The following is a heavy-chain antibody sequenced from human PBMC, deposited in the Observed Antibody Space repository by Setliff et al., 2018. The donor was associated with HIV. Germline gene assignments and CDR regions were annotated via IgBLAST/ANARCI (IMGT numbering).Heavy chain of an antibody. CDR2: IKGDGSET. CDR1: GFTFNNYW. CDR3: ARVASGYDYGWLDP. D-gene: IGHD5-12*01. Sequence: PGGSLRLSCESSGFTFNNYWMSWVRQAPGKRPEWVANIKGDGSETYYADSVKGRFTVSRDNAKNTLYLQMNSLRAEDTAVYYCARVASGYDYGWLDPWGQGTLVTVSS. V-gene: IGHV3-7*01. J-gene: IGHJ5*02.